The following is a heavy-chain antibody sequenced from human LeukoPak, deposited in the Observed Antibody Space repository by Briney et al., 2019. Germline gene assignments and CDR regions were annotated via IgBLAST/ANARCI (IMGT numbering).Heavy chain of an antibody. V-gene: IGHV3-11*01. CDR1: GFTFSDYY. CDR2: ISSSGSTV. Sequence: GGSLRLSCAASGFTFSDYYMNWIRQVPGRGLEWVSNISSSGSTVSYADSVKGRFTISRDNAKNSLYLQMNSLRAEDTAVYYCARWTVAGPRWFDPWGQGTLVTVSP. CDR3: ARWTVAGPRWFDP. J-gene: IGHJ5*02. D-gene: IGHD6-19*01.